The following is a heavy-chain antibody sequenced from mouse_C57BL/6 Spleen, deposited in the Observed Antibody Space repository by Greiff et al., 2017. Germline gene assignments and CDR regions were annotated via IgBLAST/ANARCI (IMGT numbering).Heavy chain of an antibody. CDR3: TTYDYPAWFAY. J-gene: IGHJ3*01. D-gene: IGHD2-4*01. CDR2: IDPEDGDT. V-gene: IGHV14-1*01. CDR1: GFNIKDYY. Sequence: VQLQQSGAELVRPGASVKLSCTASGFNIKDYYMHWVKQRPEQGLEWIGRIDPEDGDTEYAPKFQGKATMTADTSSNTAYLQLSSLTSEDTAVXYCTTYDYPAWFAYWGQGTLVTVSA.